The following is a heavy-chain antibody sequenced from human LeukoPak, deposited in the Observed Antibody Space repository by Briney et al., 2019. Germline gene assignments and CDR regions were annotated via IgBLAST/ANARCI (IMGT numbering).Heavy chain of an antibody. CDR2: ITGRGGST. J-gene: IGHJ4*01. V-gene: IGHV3-23*01. D-gene: IGHD2-8*01. CDR1: GFYLSSYA. CDR3: GKDEQGSEMETSD. Sequence: GRSLRLSCAASGFYLSSYAMGWVRQAPRKWREWVSAITGRGGSTYYADSVEGRFTVSRDTSRNTLYLQLNSLRADDTAVYYCGKDEQGSEMETSDWGHGILVT.